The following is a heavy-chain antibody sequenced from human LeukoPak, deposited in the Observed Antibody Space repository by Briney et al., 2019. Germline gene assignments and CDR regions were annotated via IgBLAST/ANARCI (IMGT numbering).Heavy chain of an antibody. V-gene: IGHV1-69*05. CDR1: GGTFNSYT. Sequence: ASVKVSCKTSGGTFNSYTIAWMRQAPGQGLEWMGGIIPNFGTRNYAQNFQGRVTMTTDTSTTTAYMELRSLRSDDTAVYYCARDYRTGFDYWGQGTLVTVST. J-gene: IGHJ4*02. CDR3: ARDYRTGFDY. CDR2: IIPNFGTR. D-gene: IGHD7-27*01.